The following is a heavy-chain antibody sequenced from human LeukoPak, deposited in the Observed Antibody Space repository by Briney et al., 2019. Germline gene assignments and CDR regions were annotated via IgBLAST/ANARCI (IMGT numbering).Heavy chain of an antibody. CDR1: GFTFSSNA. J-gene: IGHJ4*02. CDR3: ARLPSGITYYFDY. V-gene: IGHV3-23*01. D-gene: IGHD5-12*01. Sequence: GRSLRLSCAASGFTFSSNAMHWVRQAPGKGLEWVSAISGSGGSTYYADSVKGRFTISRDNSKNTLYLQMNSLRAEDTAVYYCARLPSGITYYFDYWGQGTLVTVSS. CDR2: ISGSGGST.